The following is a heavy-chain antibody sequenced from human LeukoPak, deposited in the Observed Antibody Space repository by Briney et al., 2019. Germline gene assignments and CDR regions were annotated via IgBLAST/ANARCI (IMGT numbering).Heavy chain of an antibody. CDR3: ARGGGLDV. D-gene: IGHD3-16*01. V-gene: IGHV3-7*03. CDR1: GFTFSSYS. Sequence: GGFLRLSCAASGFTFSSYSMNWARQAPGKGLEWVASINHNGNVNYYVDSVKGRFTISRDNAKNSLYLQMSNLRAEDTAVYFCARGGGLDVWGQGATVTVSS. CDR2: INHNGNVN. J-gene: IGHJ6*02.